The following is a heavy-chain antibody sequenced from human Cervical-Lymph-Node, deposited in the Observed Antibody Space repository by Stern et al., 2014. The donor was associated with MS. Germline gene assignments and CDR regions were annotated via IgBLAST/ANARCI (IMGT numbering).Heavy chain of an antibody. D-gene: IGHD3-16*01. CDR1: GYTFINYD. CDR3: TTSQGAF. Sequence: VQLVESGAEVKKPGASVKVSCKSSGYTFINYDVNWVRQTTGHGLEWLGWLNPNTGKSGSSQKFQGRVTLTGNTSISTAYMDLTDLRSDDTAVYYCTTSQGAFWGQGTLVTVSS. J-gene: IGHJ4*02. V-gene: IGHV1-8*02. CDR2: LNPNTGKS.